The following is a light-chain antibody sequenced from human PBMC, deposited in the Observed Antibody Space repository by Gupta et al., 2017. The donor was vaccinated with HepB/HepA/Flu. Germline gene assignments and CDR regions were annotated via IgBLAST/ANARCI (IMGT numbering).Light chain of an antibody. J-gene: IGLJ2*01. CDR1: SNNVGNQG. CDR2: KNN. Sequence: QAGLTQPPSVSKGLRQTATLTCTGNSNNVGNQGAAWLQQHQGHPPKLLSYKNNNRPSGIPERFSASRSGNTAALTITGLQPEDEADYYCSVWDSSLSAQVFGGGTKLTVL. V-gene: IGLV10-54*04. CDR3: SVWDSSLSAQV.